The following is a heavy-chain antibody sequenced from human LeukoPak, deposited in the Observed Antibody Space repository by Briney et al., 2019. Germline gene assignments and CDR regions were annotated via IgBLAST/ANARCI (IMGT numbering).Heavy chain of an antibody. J-gene: IGHJ4*02. CDR1: GGTFSSYA. CDR3: ARAGWLQYYYFDY. Sequence: SVKVSCKASGGTFSSYAISWVRQTPGQGLEWMGGIIPIFGTAKYAQKFQGRVTITADTSTSTAYMELSSLRSEDTAVYYCARAGWLQYYYFDYWGQGTLVTVSS. V-gene: IGHV1-69*06. D-gene: IGHD5-24*01. CDR2: IIPIFGTA.